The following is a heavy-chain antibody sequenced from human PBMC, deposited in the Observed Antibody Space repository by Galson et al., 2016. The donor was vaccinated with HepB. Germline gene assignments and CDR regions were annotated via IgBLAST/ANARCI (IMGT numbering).Heavy chain of an antibody. CDR1: GFSLTSSGEG. D-gene: IGHD1-26*01. J-gene: IGHJ4*02. CDR3: THTRVGGPFDS. CDR2: TYWNDVK. V-gene: IGHV2-5*01. Sequence: PALVKPTQTLTLTCTFSGFSLTSSGEGVGWIRQPPGKALEWLAFTYWNDVKTYSPSLNRRPTVTKGTPENQVVLTMTDMDPVDTATYYCTHTRVGGPFDSWGQGTLVTVSS.